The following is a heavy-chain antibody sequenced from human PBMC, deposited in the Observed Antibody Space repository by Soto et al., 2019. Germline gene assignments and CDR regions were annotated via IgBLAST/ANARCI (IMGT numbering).Heavy chain of an antibody. CDR1: GYTFTSYY. CDR2: INPSDST. D-gene: IGHD2-15*01. CDR3: ARVYCSGGSCYSIDY. Sequence: QVQLVQSGAEVKKPGASVKVSCKASGYTFTSYYMHWVRQAPGQGLEWRGIINPSDSTSYAQKCQGSVTMXXDXSXXTVYMELSSLRSEDTAVYYCARVYCSGGSCYSIDYWDQGTLVTVSS. V-gene: IGHV1-46*03. J-gene: IGHJ4*02.